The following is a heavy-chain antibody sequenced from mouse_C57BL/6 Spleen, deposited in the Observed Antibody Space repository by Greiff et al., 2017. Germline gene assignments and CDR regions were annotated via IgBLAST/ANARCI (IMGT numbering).Heavy chain of an antibody. J-gene: IGHJ3*01. V-gene: IGHV14-4*01. CDR3: TALIYYGYDAY. D-gene: IGHD2-2*01. Sequence: VQLQQSGAELVRPGASVKLSCTASGFNIKDDYMHWVKQRPEQGLEWIGWIDPENGDTEYASKFQGKATITADTSSNTAYLQLSSLTSEDTAVYYCTALIYYGYDAYWGQGTLVTVSA. CDR2: IDPENGDT. CDR1: GFNIKDDY.